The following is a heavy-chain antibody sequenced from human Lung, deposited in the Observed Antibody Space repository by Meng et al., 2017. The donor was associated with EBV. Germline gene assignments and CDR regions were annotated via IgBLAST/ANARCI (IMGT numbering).Heavy chain of an antibody. J-gene: IGHJ4*02. D-gene: IGHD1/OR15-1a*01. Sequence: HVQLQQWGAGLLKPSGTLSLTCGVYGESFGDYYWTWIRQPPGKGLEWIGEIKESEGANYNPSLKSRVSISLDTSRDQFSLTLNSVTAADTAVYYCVRGLDNWNILVFDYWGQGALVTVSS. V-gene: IGHV4-34*01. CDR2: IKESEGA. CDR1: GESFGDYY. CDR3: VRGLDNWNILVFDY.